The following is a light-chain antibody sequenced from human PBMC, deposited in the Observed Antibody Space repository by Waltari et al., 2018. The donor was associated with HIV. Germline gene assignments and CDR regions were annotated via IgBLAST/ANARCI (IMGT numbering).Light chain of an antibody. Sequence: EVVLTQSPGTVSVSPGERATLSCRTSQSISNNLVWYQMKPGQAPRLVIYDASTRATGIPVRFSCSGSGTEFTLTIASLQSEDFAVYLCQQYNNWPRTFGQGTKVEI. CDR3: QQYNNWPRT. CDR1: QSISNN. V-gene: IGKV3-15*01. CDR2: DAS. J-gene: IGKJ1*01.